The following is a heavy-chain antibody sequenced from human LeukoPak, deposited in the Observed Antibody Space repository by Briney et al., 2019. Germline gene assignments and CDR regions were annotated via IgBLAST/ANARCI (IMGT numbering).Heavy chain of an antibody. D-gene: IGHD5-12*01. Sequence: GGSLRLSCAASGFTFSNHSMNWVRQAPGKGLEWVSSISSRSSYIYYADSVKGRFTISRDNAKNSLYLQMNSLRAEDTAVYYCARDRGGYDPLDYWGQGTLVTVSS. CDR2: ISSRSSYI. CDR3: ARDRGGYDPLDY. V-gene: IGHV3-21*01. CDR1: GFTFSNHS. J-gene: IGHJ4*02.